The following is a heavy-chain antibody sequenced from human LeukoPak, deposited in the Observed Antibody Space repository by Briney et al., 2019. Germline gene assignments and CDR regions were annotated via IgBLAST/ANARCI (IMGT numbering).Heavy chain of an antibody. V-gene: IGHV3-23*01. CDR3: AKSGSISRYLYDFDY. J-gene: IGHJ4*02. Sequence: GGSLRLSCAASGFTFSSYAMSWVRQAPGKGLEWVSAISGSGGSTYYADSVKGRFTISRDNSKNTLYLQMNSLRAEDTAVYYCAKSGSISRYLYDFDYWGQGTLVTVSS. D-gene: IGHD6-13*01. CDR1: GFTFSSYA. CDR2: ISGSGGST.